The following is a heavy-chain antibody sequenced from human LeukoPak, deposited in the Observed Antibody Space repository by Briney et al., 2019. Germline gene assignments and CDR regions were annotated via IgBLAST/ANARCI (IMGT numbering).Heavy chain of an antibody. D-gene: IGHD3-10*01. V-gene: IGHV4-59*08. CDR1: GGSISSYY. Sequence: SETLSLTCTVTGGSISSYYWRWIRQPPGKGLEWIGHIYYSGSTNYNPSLMSRVTISVDTSKNQFSPKLSSVPAADTPDDHSARPPPRYGSGGYRIYYYYYMDVWGKGTTVTVSS. CDR2: IYYSGST. J-gene: IGHJ6*03. CDR3: ARPPPRYGSGGYRIYYYYYMDV.